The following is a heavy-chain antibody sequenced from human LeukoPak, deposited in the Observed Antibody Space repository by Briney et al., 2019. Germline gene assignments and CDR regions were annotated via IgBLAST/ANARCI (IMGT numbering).Heavy chain of an antibody. J-gene: IGHJ4*02. V-gene: IGHV3-30*04. CDR3: ARADFIVVVVPAYYFDY. Sequence: GGSLRLSCAASGFTFSAYAMHWVRQAPGKGLEWVAVISYDGSNKYYADSVKGRFTISRDNSKNTLYLQMNSLRAEDTAVYYCARADFIVVVVPAYYFDYWGQGTLVTVSS. D-gene: IGHD2-15*01. CDR2: ISYDGSNK. CDR1: GFTFSAYA.